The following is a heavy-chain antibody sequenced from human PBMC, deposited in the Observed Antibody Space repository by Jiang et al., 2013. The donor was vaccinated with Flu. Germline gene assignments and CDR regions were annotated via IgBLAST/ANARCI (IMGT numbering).Heavy chain of an antibody. Sequence: SGSGLVKPSETLSLTCTVSGGSISSYYWSWIRQPPGKGLEWIGYIYYSGSTNYNPSLKSRVTISVDTSKNQFSLKLSSVTAADTAVYYCARVGVLRFLEWLPNDAFDIVGQGTMVTSLQ. CDR2: IYYSGST. J-gene: IGHJ3*02. CDR3: ARVGVLRFLEWLPNDAFDI. V-gene: IGHV4-59*01. D-gene: IGHD3-3*01. CDR1: GGSISSYY.